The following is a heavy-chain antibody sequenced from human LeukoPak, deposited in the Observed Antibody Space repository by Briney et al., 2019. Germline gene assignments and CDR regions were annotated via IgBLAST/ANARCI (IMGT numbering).Heavy chain of an antibody. D-gene: IGHD6-19*01. J-gene: IGHJ4*02. Sequence: GGSLRLSCAASGFTVGNNRMSWVRQAPGKGLEWVSTVYGGGNTAYADSVKGRFTISRDTSKNTLLLQMNSLRAEDTAVYYCAKVPRGWYVDYWGQGTLVTVSS. CDR3: AKVPRGWYVDY. CDR1: GFTVGNNR. V-gene: IGHV3-53*01. CDR2: VYGGGNT.